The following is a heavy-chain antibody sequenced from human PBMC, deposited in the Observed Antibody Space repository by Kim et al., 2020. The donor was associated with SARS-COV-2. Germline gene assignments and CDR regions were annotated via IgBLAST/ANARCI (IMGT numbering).Heavy chain of an antibody. J-gene: IGHJ3*02. V-gene: IGHV3-74*01. D-gene: IGHD1-1*01. Sequence: DSVKGRFNISRDNDKDNLYLQMNSLRAEDTAVYYCARGLTGTTGDEAFDIWGQGTMVTVSS. CDR3: ARGLTGTTGDEAFDI.